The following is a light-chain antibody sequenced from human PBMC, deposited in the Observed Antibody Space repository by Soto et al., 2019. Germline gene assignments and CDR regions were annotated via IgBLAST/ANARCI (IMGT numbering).Light chain of an antibody. CDR2: DAS. CDR3: QNCNSVPAT. CDR1: HNVGKY. J-gene: IGKJ1*01. V-gene: IGKV1-27*01. Sequence: IKMTQSPSSLSASVGDRVTITCRATHNVGKYLAWYQQKPGKVPELLIYDASTLQSGVPSRFTGSGSGTDFTLTISSLQPEDVGTYYCQNCNSVPATFGQGTKVEIK.